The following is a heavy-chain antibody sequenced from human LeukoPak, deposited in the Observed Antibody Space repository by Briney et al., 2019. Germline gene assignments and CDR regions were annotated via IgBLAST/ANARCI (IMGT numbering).Heavy chain of an antibody. V-gene: IGHV1-18*01. CDR3: ARDLGEGARRDLDF. Sequence: GASVKVSCKTSGYRFSDYGIRWVRQAPGQGLQWMGWINTYNGNTENAQSLQGRATMTIDTATATAYLELRSLVSDDTAVYYCARDLGEGARRDLDFWGQGTLVTVSS. D-gene: IGHD1-26*01. CDR2: INTYNGNT. J-gene: IGHJ4*02. CDR1: GYRFSDYG.